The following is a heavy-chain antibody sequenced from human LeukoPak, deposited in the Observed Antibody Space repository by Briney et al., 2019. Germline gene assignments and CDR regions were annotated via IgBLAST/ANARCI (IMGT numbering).Heavy chain of an antibody. J-gene: IGHJ5*02. Sequence: ASVKVSCKASGYTFTSYYLHWLRQAPGQGLEWMGLINPSGGSASYAQKFQGRVTMTRDTSTNTVYMELSSLRSEDTALYYCARDSSGSTLGWFDPWGQGTLVTVSS. V-gene: IGHV1-46*01. CDR1: GYTFTSYY. CDR2: INPSGGSA. CDR3: ARDSSGSTLGWFDP. D-gene: IGHD1-26*01.